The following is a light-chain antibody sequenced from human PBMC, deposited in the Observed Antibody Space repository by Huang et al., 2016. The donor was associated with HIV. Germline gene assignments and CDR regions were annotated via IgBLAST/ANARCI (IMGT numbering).Light chain of an antibody. Sequence: EIVMTQSPVTLSVSPGERGTLSCRASQSISRNLAWYQQKPGHAPRLLIYGVSTRATCTPARFSGSGAGTEFTLTISSLQSEDFAVYYCQQYNNWPRTFGRGTKVEIK. V-gene: IGKV3-15*01. CDR1: QSISRN. J-gene: IGKJ1*01. CDR2: GVS. CDR3: QQYNNWPRT.